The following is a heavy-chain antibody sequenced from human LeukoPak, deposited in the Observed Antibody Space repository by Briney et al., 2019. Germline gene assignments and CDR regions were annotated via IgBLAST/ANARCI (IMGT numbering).Heavy chain of an antibody. V-gene: IGHV3-7*05. CDR3: AREGREGYNYPALDF. J-gene: IGHJ4*02. CDR1: GFSFGSYW. D-gene: IGHD5-24*01. Sequence: PGGSLKPSWVASGFSFGSYWMAWVGQAPGKGLEWVANMKHDGIEKYHVDSVKGRFTISRDNTKNSLYLHMSSLRVEDTAVYYCAREGREGYNYPALDFWGQGTLVTVSS. CDR2: MKHDGIEK.